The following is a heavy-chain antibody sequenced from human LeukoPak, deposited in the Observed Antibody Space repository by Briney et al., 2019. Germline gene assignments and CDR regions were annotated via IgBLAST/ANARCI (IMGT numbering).Heavy chain of an antibody. Sequence: SETLSLTCTVSGGSISSSSYYWGWIRQPPGKGLEWIGYIYYSGSTNYNPSLKSRVTISVDTSKNQFSLKLSSVTAADTAVCYCASLLSVASDFDYWGQGTLVTVSS. J-gene: IGHJ4*02. CDR3: ASLLSVASDFDY. V-gene: IGHV4-61*05. D-gene: IGHD4-23*01. CDR2: IYYSGST. CDR1: GGSISSSSYY.